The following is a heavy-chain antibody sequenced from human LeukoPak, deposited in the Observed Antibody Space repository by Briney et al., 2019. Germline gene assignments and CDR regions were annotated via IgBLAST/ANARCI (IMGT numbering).Heavy chain of an antibody. J-gene: IGHJ3*02. V-gene: IGHV3-23*01. D-gene: IGHD5-24*01. CDR1: GFTFSSYA. Sequence: GGSLRLSCAASGFTFSSYAMSWVRQAPGKGLEWVSAISGSGGSTYYADSVKGRFAISRDNAKNSLFLQMSSLRDEDTAVYYCVKGRTGYNPDAFDMWGQGTMVTVSS. CDR2: ISGSGGST. CDR3: VKGRTGYNPDAFDM.